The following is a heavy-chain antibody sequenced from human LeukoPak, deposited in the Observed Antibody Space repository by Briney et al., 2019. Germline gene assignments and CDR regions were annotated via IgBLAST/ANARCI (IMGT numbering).Heavy chain of an antibody. D-gene: IGHD2-15*01. Sequence: PSETLSLTCAVSGGSISSSNWWSWIRQPPGKGLEWIGYLSYSGSPNYNPSLKSRVTISVDTSKNQLSLNLSSVTAADTAVYYCARTSEGYCSGGNCWDYYYYMDVWGKGTTVTVSS. CDR2: LSYSGSP. J-gene: IGHJ6*03. CDR1: GGSISSSNW. CDR3: ARTSEGYCSGGNCWDYYYYMDV. V-gene: IGHV4-61*01.